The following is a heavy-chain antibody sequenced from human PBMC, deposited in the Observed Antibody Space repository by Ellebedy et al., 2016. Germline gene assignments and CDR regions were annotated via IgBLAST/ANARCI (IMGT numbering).Heavy chain of an antibody. CDR3: AKHETDGDYYFDL. Sequence: GGSLRLSXAASGFTFKTYAMSWVRQAPGEGLEWASTLSGSGPKTYYADSVQGRFTISRDNSKSTLYLQMNSLRAEDTAVYYCAKHETDGDYYFDLWGRGTLVTVSS. V-gene: IGHV3-23*01. CDR2: LSGSGPKT. CDR1: GFTFKTYA. J-gene: IGHJ2*01. D-gene: IGHD2-21*01.